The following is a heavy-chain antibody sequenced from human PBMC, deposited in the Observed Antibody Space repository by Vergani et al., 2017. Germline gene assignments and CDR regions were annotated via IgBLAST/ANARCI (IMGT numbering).Heavy chain of an antibody. V-gene: IGHV1-46*01. CDR1: GYTFTAYY. J-gene: IGHJ4*02. CDR3: AREPPLTECFDY. D-gene: IGHD2-21*02. CDR2: ISPDGFST. Sequence: QVQLVQPGAEVGKPGASVKISCKASGYTFTAYYLHWLRQAPEQGLEWVGVISPDGFSTFYAQTFQGRVTITRDTSTSTVYVEVTSLRSDDTAVYYCAREPPLTECFDYGGQGTIVTVSS.